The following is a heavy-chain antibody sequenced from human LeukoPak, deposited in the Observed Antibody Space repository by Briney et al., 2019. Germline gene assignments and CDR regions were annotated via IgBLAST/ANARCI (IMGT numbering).Heavy chain of an antibody. J-gene: IGHJ4*02. CDR2: ISYSGST. Sequence: SETLSLTCTVSGGSISSYYWSWIRQPPGKGQEWIGSISYSGSTNYNPSLKSRVTISMDTSKNRFSLKLSSVTAADTAVYYCARGGSRSYTSSTLDYWGQGTLVTVSS. CDR3: ARGGSRSYTSSTLDY. V-gene: IGHV4-59*01. D-gene: IGHD2-2*01. CDR1: GGSISSYY.